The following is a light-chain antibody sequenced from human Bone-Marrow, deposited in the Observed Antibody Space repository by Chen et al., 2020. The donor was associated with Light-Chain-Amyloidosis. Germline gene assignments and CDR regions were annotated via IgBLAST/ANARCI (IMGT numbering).Light chain of an antibody. CDR3: QQYNNWPRT. V-gene: IGKV3-15*01. J-gene: IGKJ1*01. CDR2: GAS. Sequence: VMPQSPVALSVSPGDTATLSCSARQRIRGNLAWYQQRPGQAPRLRIYGASSRATVIPARFSGSGFETDFTLTISTIQSEDFAVYYCQQYNNWPRTFGQGTMMDSK. CDR1: QRIRGN.